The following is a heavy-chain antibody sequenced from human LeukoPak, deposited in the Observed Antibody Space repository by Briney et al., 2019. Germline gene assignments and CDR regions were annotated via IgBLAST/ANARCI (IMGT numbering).Heavy chain of an antibody. D-gene: IGHD3-22*01. CDR1: GFTFSSFA. CDR3: AKDWLESYYYDSSGYYDY. Sequence: QSGGSLRLSCAASGFTFSSFAMTWVRQAPGKGLEWVSSISGGGGTTYYADSVKGRFTISRDNSKNTLYLQMNSLRAEDTAVYYCAKDWLESYYYDSSGYYDYWGQGTLVTVSS. J-gene: IGHJ4*02. V-gene: IGHV3-23*01. CDR2: ISGGGGTT.